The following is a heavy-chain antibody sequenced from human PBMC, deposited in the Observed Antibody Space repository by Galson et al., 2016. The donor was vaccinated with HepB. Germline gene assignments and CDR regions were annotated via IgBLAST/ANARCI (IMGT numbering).Heavy chain of an antibody. J-gene: IGHJ2*01. CDR1: GFTFSPAW. Sequence: SLRLSCAASGFTFSPAWMHWVRQAPGKGQVWISRINSDGTSTIYADSVKGRFTISRDNAKNTVYLQMNSLRGEDTAVYYCARDGAHWDLDLWGRGTLVTVSS. V-gene: IGHV3-74*01. CDR3: ARDGAHWDLDL. CDR2: INSDGTST.